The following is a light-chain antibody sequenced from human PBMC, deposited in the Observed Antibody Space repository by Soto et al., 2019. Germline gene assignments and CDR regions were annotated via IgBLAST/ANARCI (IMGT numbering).Light chain of an antibody. CDR2: YVA. V-gene: IGKV1-27*01. Sequence: DIQMTQSPSSLSASVGDRVTFTCPASQDISHYLAWYQQRPGKVPKLLIYYVANLQLGFPSRFSGSGSGTDFTLTISSLQPEDVGTYYCQQYSKDTPGTFGQGTKVDIK. J-gene: IGKJ1*01. CDR1: QDISHY. CDR3: QQYSKDTPGT.